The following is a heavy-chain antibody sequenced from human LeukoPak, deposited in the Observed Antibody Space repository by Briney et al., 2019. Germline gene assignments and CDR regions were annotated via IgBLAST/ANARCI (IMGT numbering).Heavy chain of an antibody. V-gene: IGHV3-7*01. J-gene: IGHJ1*01. D-gene: IGHD2-21*02. CDR1: GFTFSDYG. Sequence: PGRSLRLSCAASGFTFSDYGIHWVRQAPGKGLEWVAHINPDGRDTYYVDSVKGRFTISRDNAQNSMYLQMNSLRVEDTAVYYCTSWGDTTAEYFQRWGQGTLVTVSS. CDR3: TSWGDTTAEYFQR. CDR2: INPDGRDT.